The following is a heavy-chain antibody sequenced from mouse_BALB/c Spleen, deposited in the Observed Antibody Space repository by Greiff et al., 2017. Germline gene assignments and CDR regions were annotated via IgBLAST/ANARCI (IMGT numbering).Heavy chain of an antibody. J-gene: IGHJ4*01. CDR2: ISSGSSTI. Sequence: EVQLVESGGGLVQPGGSRKLSCAASGFTFSSFGMHWVRQAPEKGLEWVAYISSGSSTIYYADTVKGRFTISRDNPKNTLFLQMTSLRSEDTAMYYCARGGLRRGMDYWGQGTSVTVSS. CDR1: GFTFSSFG. D-gene: IGHD2-4*01. CDR3: ARGGLRRGMDY. V-gene: IGHV5-17*02.